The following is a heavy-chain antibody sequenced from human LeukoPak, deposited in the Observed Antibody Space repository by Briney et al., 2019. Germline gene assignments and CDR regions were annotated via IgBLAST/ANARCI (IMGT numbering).Heavy chain of an antibody. J-gene: IGHJ5*02. Sequence: PGEALKISCKGSGYSFSTYWIGWVRRMPGKGLEWMGIIYPGDSDTRYSPSFQGQVTLSADKSISTAYLQWRSLEASDTAMYYCARSAGYCTDSVCYAFNWFDLWGQGTLVTVSS. CDR3: ARSAGYCTDSVCYAFNWFDL. CDR1: GYSFSTYW. V-gene: IGHV5-51*01. CDR2: IYPGDSDT. D-gene: IGHD2-8*02.